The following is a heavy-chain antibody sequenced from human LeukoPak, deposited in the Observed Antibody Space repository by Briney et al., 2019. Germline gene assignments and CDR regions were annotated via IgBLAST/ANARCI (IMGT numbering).Heavy chain of an antibody. D-gene: IGHD4-17*01. V-gene: IGHV4-61*08. Sequence: KPSETLSLTCTVSGGSISSGGYYWSWIRQPPGKGLERIGYLYYSGSTNYNPSLKSRVTISVDTSKNQFSLKLSSVTAADTAVYYCVGYGDYAFDYWGQGTLVTVSS. CDR3: VGYGDYAFDY. CDR2: LYYSGST. CDR1: GGSISSGGYY. J-gene: IGHJ4*02.